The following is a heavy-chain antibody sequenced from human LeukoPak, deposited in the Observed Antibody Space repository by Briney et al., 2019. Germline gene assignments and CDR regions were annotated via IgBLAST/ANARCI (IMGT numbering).Heavy chain of an antibody. J-gene: IGHJ6*02. CDR3: AKSSWQRRDYYYGMDV. CDR2: ISGSGGST. Sequence: GGSLRLSCAASGFTFSSFAMSWVRHAPGKGLEWVSAISGSGGSTYYADSVKGRFTISRDNSKNTLYLRMNSLRAEDTAVYYCAKSSWQRRDYYYGMDVWGQGTTVTVSS. D-gene: IGHD6-13*01. CDR1: GFTFSSFA. V-gene: IGHV3-23*01.